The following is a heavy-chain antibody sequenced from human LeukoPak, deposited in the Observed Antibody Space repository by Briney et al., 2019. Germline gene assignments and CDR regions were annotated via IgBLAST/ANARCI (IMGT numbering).Heavy chain of an antibody. D-gene: IGHD1-7*01. CDR3: ARDLGTYYYYMDV. CDR2: IKQDGSEK. CDR1: GFTFSSYW. J-gene: IGHJ6*03. Sequence: GGSLRLSCAASGFTFSSYWMTWVRQAPGKGLEWVANIKQDGSEKYYVDSVKGRFTISRDNAKNSLYLQMNSLRAEDTAVYYCARDLGTYYYYMDVWGKGTTVTISS. V-gene: IGHV3-7*01.